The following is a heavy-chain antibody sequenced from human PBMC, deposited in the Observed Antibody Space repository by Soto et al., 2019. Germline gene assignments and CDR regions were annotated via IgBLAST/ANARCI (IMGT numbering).Heavy chain of an antibody. D-gene: IGHD6-19*01. Sequence: SVKVSCKASGFTFTSSAVQWVRQARGQRLEWIGWIVVGSGNTNYAQKLQERVTITRDMSTGTAYMELSSLRSEDTAVYYCAAEVAGIWAEAYDYWGQGTLVTVSS. V-gene: IGHV1-58*01. CDR1: GFTFTSSA. J-gene: IGHJ4*02. CDR2: IVVGSGNT. CDR3: AAEVAGIWAEAYDY.